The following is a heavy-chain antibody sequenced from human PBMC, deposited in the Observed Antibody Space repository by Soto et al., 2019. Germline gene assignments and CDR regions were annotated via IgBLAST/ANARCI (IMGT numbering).Heavy chain of an antibody. J-gene: IGHJ4*02. CDR2: IWYDGSNK. Sequence: QVQLVESGGGVVQPGTSLRLSCAASGFTFSSHGMHWVRQAPGKGPEWVAVIWYDGSNKYYADSVRGRFTVSRDNAKNTLYLQMNSLRVEDTAVYCCVRWGNWKVPDHWGQGTLVTVSS. D-gene: IGHD3-16*01. CDR1: GFTFSSHG. CDR3: VRWGNWKVPDH. V-gene: IGHV3-33*01.